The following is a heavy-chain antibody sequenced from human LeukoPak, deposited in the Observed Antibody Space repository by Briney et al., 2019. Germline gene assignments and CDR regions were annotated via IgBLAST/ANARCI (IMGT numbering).Heavy chain of an antibody. CDR2: IVADGRTT. CDR1: GFTFSSYW. D-gene: IGHD4-17*01. J-gene: IGHJ4*02. CDR3: AKESTYVDSPPFDY. Sequence: GGSLRLSCAASGFTFSSYWMHWVRQAPGKGLVWVSRIVADGRTTTYADSVKGRFTISRDNSKNTLYLQMNSLRAEDTAIYYCAKESTYVDSPPFDYWGQGTLVTVPS. V-gene: IGHV3-74*01.